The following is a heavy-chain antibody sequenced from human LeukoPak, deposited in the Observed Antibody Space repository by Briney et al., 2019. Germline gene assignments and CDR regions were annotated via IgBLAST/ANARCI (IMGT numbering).Heavy chain of an antibody. D-gene: IGHD2-15*01. J-gene: IGHJ6*03. CDR1: GGSFSGYY. Sequence: SETLSLTCAVYGGSFSGYYWSWIRQPPGKGLEWIGEINHSGSTNYNPSLKSRVTISVDTSKSQFSLKLSSVTAADTAVYYCARGRCSGGSCYWHYYYMDVWGKGTTVTVSS. CDR2: INHSGST. V-gene: IGHV4-34*01. CDR3: ARGRCSGGSCYWHYYYMDV.